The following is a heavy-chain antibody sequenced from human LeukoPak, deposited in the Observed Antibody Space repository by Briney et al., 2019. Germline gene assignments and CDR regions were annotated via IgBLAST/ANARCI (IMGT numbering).Heavy chain of an antibody. CDR1: GFTFSSYA. Sequence: PGGSLRLSCAASGFTFSSYAMSWVRQAPGKGLEWVSAISGSGGSTYYADSVKGRFTISRDNPKNTLYLQMNSLRAEDTAVYYCAKDPTLKSRPSYFDYWGQGTLVTVSS. CDR3: AKDPTLKSRPSYFDY. CDR2: ISGSGGST. V-gene: IGHV3-23*01. J-gene: IGHJ4*02.